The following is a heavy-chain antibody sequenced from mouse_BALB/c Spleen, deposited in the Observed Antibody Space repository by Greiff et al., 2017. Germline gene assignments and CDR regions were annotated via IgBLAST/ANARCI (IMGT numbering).Heavy chain of an antibody. CDR3: AREVRYAGFAD. Sequence: EVKLMESGGGLVQPGGSRKLSCAASGFTFSSFGMHWVRQAPEKGLEWVAYISSGSSTIYYADTVKGRFTISRDNPKNTLFLQMTRLRSEDTAMYYCAREVRYAGFADWGEGTLVTVSA. CDR2: ISSGSSTI. J-gene: IGHJ3*01. D-gene: IGHD2-14*01. V-gene: IGHV5-17*02. CDR1: GFTFSSFG.